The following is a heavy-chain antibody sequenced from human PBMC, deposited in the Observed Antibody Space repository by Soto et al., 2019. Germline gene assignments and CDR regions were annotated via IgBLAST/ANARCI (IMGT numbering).Heavy chain of an antibody. CDR1: GGSVSSGSYY. J-gene: IGHJ3*02. CDR3: ERVDYEILTGYDHPTEDAFDI. V-gene: IGHV4-61*01. CDR2: IYYSGST. Sequence: QVQLQESGPGLVKPSETLSLTCTVSGGSVSSGSYYWSWIRQPPGQGLEWIGYIYYSGSTNSNPSLTSRGTISVDTSKHQFSLKLSSVTAADTAVYYCERVDYEILTGYDHPTEDAFDIWGQGTMVTVSS. D-gene: IGHD3-9*01.